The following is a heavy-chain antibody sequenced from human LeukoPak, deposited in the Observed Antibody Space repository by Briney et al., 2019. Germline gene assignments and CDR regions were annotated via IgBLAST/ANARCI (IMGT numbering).Heavy chain of an antibody. J-gene: IGHJ4*02. CDR3: AKAYCGGDCYSGVDFFGY. V-gene: IGHV3-23*01. CDR1: GFTFRRHA. D-gene: IGHD2-21*02. CDR2: ISGSGGST. Sequence: PGGSLRLSCAASGFTFRRHAMSWVRQAPGKGLEWVSGISGSGGSTYYADSVKGRFTISRDNSKNTLYLQMKSLRAEDTAVYYCAKAYCGGDCYSGVDFFGYWGQGTLVTVSS.